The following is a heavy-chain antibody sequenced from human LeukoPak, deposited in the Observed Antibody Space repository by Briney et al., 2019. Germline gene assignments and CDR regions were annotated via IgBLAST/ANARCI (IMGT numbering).Heavy chain of an antibody. D-gene: IGHD2-2*01. J-gene: IGHJ5*02. V-gene: IGHV4-4*07. Sequence: SGTLSLTCTVSGGSISSYYWSWIRQPAGKGLEWIGRIYTSGTTHYNPSLKSPVTISIDTSKNQFSLRLISVTAADTAVYYCARDQLYCSSSSCRNLGWFDPWGQGTLVTVSS. CDR1: GGSISSYY. CDR2: IYTSGTT. CDR3: ARDQLYCSSSSCRNLGWFDP.